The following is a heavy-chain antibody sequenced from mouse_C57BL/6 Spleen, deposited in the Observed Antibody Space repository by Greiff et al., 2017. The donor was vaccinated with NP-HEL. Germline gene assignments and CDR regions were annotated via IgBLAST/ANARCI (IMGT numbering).Heavy chain of an antibody. Sequence: QVQLKESGPGLVQPSQSLSITCTVSGFSLTSYGVHWVRQSPGKGLEWLGVIWSGGSTDYNAAFISRLSISKDNSKSQVFFKMNSLQADDTAIYYCASNVGYYGQRAMDYWGQGTSVTVPS. CDR1: GFSLTSYG. J-gene: IGHJ4*01. V-gene: IGHV2-2*01. CDR2: IWSGGST. D-gene: IGHD1-2*01. CDR3: ASNVGYYGQRAMDY.